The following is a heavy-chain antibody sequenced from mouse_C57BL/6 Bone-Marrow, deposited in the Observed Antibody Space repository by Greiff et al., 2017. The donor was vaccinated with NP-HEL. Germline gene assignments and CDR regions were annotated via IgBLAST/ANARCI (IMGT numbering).Heavy chain of an antibody. J-gene: IGHJ2*01. CDR3: AREHFDY. CDR1: GYTFTSYW. CDR2: IDPSDSYT. V-gene: IGHV1-59*01. Sequence: QVQLQQPGAELVRPGTSVKLSCKASGYTFTSYWMHWVKQRPGQGLEWIGVIDPSDSYTNYNQKFKGKATLTVDTSSSTAYMQLSSLTSEDSAVHYCAREHFDYWGQGTTLTVSS.